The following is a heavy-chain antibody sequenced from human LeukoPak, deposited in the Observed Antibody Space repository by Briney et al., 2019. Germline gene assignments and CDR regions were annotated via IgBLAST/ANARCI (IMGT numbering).Heavy chain of an antibody. CDR1: GFTFSSYA. J-gene: IGHJ6*02. D-gene: IGHD3-10*01. Sequence: PGGSLRLSCAASGFTFSSYAMHWVRQAPGKGLEWVAVISYDGSNKYYADSVKGRFTISRDNSKNTLYLQMNSLRAEDTAVYYCARDLPTLLWFGGRDGMDVWGQGTTVTVSS. CDR3: ARDLPTLLWFGGRDGMDV. V-gene: IGHV3-30-3*01. CDR2: ISYDGSNK.